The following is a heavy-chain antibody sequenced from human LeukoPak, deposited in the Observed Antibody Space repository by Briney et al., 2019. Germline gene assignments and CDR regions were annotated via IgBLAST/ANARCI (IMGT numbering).Heavy chain of an antibody. CDR2: VYYSGST. V-gene: IGHV4-39*01. CDR1: GGSISNTEYY. Sequence: PSETLSLTCTVSGGSISNTEYYWGWIRQSPGKGPEWIGGVYYSGSTHYNPSLKSRLTVSIDTSKEQFSLTLTSVTATDTAVYFCVGNATVHWGGVRRINAFDIWGQGTVVTVSS. D-gene: IGHD2-15*01. CDR3: VGNATVHWGGVRRINAFDI. J-gene: IGHJ3*02.